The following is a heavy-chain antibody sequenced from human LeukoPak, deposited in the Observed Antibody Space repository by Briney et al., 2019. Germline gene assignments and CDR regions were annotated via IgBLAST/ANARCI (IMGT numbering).Heavy chain of an antibody. J-gene: IGHJ6*02. CDR2: INPNSGNT. Sequence: ASVKVSCKASGYTFTGYYMHWVRQAPGQGLEWMGWINPNSGNTGYAQKFQGRVTMTRNTSISTAYMELSNLRSEDTAVYYCARSPQLWLSGYYYGMDVWGQGTTVTVSS. CDR3: ARSPQLWLSGYYYGMDV. V-gene: IGHV1-8*02. CDR1: GYTFTGYY. D-gene: IGHD5-18*01.